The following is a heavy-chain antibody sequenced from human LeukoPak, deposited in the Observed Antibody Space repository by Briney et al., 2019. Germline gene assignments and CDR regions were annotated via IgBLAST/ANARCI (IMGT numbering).Heavy chain of an antibody. J-gene: IGHJ6*02. V-gene: IGHV3-23*01. D-gene: IGHD6-13*01. CDR1: GFTFSTYA. CDR3: AAAGHYYYYGMDV. Sequence: GGSLRLSCAASGFTFSTYAMNWVRQDPGKGLEWVPSISGSGGSTYYADSVKGRFTISRDNSKNTLYLQMNTLRAEDTAVYYCAAAGHYYYYGMDVWGQGTTVTVSS. CDR2: ISGSGGST.